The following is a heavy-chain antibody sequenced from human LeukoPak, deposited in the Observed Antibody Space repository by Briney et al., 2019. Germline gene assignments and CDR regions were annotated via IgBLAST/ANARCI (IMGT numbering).Heavy chain of an antibody. J-gene: IGHJ4*02. V-gene: IGHV3-23*01. CDR2: ISGSGAST. D-gene: IGHD3-16*01. CDR1: GFTFSSYA. CDR3: AKYPPGYDYVWGSHTTGAYFDY. Sequence: GGSLRLSCAASGFTFSSYAMSWVRQAPGKGLEWVSAISGSGASTYYADSVKGRFTISRGNSKNTPYLQMNSLRAEDTAVYYCAKYPPGYDYVWGSHTTGAYFDYWGQGTLVTVSS.